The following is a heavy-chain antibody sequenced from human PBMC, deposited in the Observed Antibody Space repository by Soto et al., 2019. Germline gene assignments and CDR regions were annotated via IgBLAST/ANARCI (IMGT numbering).Heavy chain of an antibody. CDR2: IIPIFGTA. J-gene: IGHJ5*02. CDR3: ASSIRLVRKYNWFDP. V-gene: IGHV1-69*01. CDR1: GGTFSSYA. D-gene: IGHD6-6*01. Sequence: QVQLVQSGAEVKKPGSSVKVSCKASGGTFSSYAISWVRQAPVQGLEWMGGIIPIFGTANYAQKFEGSVTITADESTSTAYMELSSLRSEDTAVYYCASSIRLVRKYNWFDPWGQGTLVTVSS.